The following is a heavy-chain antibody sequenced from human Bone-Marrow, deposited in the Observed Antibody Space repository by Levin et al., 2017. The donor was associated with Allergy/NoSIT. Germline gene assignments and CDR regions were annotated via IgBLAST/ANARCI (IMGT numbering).Heavy chain of an antibody. D-gene: IGHD3-22*01. CDR1: GYSFTSYW. CDR3: AISHYDSSGYYTDPRLDY. Sequence: GESLKISCKGSGYSFTSYWIGWVRQMPGKGLEWMGIIYPGDSDTRYSPSFQGQVTISADKSISTAYLQWSSLKASDTAMYYCAISHYDSSGYYTDPRLDYWGQGTLVTVSS. J-gene: IGHJ4*02. CDR2: IYPGDSDT. V-gene: IGHV5-51*01.